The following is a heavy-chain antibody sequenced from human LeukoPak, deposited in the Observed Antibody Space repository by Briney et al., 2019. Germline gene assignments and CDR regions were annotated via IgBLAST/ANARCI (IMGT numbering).Heavy chain of an antibody. Sequence: PGGSLRLSCAASGFTFSSYSMNWVRQAPGKGLEWVSSISSSSSYIYYADSVKGRFTISRDNAKNSLYLQMNSLSAEDTAVYYCARAAPGIAVAGTCFDYWGQGTLVTVSS. CDR1: GFTFSSYS. D-gene: IGHD6-19*01. J-gene: IGHJ4*02. CDR2: ISSSSSYI. V-gene: IGHV3-21*01. CDR3: ARAAPGIAVAGTCFDY.